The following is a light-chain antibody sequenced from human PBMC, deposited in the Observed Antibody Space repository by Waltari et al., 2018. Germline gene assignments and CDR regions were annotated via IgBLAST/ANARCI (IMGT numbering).Light chain of an antibody. CDR1: RSDVGRSKY. CDR2: EVS. V-gene: IGLV2-14*01. CDR3: SSYTGITTSLVL. J-gene: IGLJ2*01. Sequence: QSALTQPASVSGSPGQSITISCTGTRSDVGRSKYVSWYQQHPGKAPKLMIYEVSNRPSGVSTRFSGSKSGNTASLTISGLQAEDEGDYYCSSYTGITTSLVLFGGGTKVTVL.